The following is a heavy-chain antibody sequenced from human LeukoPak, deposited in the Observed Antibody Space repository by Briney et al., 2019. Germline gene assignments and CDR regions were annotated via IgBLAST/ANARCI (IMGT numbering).Heavy chain of an antibody. V-gene: IGHV5-51*01. D-gene: IGHD2-8*01. Sequence: GESLMIHCKGSGYIFTSYWLGGVRQLPPKDLEWMGIIYPGDSDTLYNLSSQGQVTISANKSINTAYLLSSRLKASDTAMYYWARGQGYYTNGVCLNYYYDGSGLSSGPPDYWGQGTLVTVSS. J-gene: IGHJ4*02. CDR2: IYPGDSDT. CDR3: ARGQGYYTNGVCLNYYYDGSGLSSGPPDY. CDR1: GYIFTSYW.